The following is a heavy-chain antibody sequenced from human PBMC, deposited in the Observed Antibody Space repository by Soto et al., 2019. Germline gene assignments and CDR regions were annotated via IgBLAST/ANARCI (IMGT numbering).Heavy chain of an antibody. Sequence: ASVKVSCKASGYTFTSYGISWVRQAPGQGLEWMGWISAYNGNTNYAQKLQGRVTMTTDTSTSTAYMELRSLRSDDMAVYYCARYILRYFDWLLPYSYYYYMDVWGKGTTVTVSS. CDR3: ARYILRYFDWLLPYSYYYYMDV. CDR2: ISAYNGNT. CDR1: GYTFTSYG. D-gene: IGHD3-9*01. J-gene: IGHJ6*03. V-gene: IGHV1-18*03.